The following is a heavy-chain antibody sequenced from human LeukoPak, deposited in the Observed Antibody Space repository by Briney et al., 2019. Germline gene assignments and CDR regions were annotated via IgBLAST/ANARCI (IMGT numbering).Heavy chain of an antibody. Sequence: KPSETLSFTCTVSGGSISSYYWSWIRQPPGKGLEWIGYIYYSGSTNYNPSLKSRVTISVDTSKNQFSLKLSSVTAADTAVYYCARYYDFWSGYYPTQDYYYYMDVWGKGTTVTVSS. J-gene: IGHJ6*03. CDR2: IYYSGST. CDR3: ARYYDFWSGYYPTQDYYYYMDV. D-gene: IGHD3-3*01. V-gene: IGHV4-59*01. CDR1: GGSISSYY.